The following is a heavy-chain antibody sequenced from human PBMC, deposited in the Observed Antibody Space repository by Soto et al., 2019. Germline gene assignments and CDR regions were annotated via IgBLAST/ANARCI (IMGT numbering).Heavy chain of an antibody. Sequence: ASETLSLTCTVSGGSISSYYWSWIRQPPGKGLEWIGYIYYSGSTNYNPSLKSRVTISVDTSKNQFSLKLSSVTAADTAVYYCARAPATLDRSSWCYFDYWGQGTLVTVSS. J-gene: IGHJ4*02. V-gene: IGHV4-59*01. CDR3: ARAPATLDRSSWCYFDY. CDR2: IYYSGST. CDR1: GGSISSYY. D-gene: IGHD6-13*01.